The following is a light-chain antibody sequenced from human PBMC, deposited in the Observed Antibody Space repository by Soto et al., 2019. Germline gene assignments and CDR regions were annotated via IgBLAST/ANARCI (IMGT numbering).Light chain of an antibody. Sequence: DIQLTHSPSTLSASVGARVTITCRASPTISSWLAWYQQKPVRTPKLLPYGASSLQSGVPSGFSGSGSGTEFTLTISSLQPDDFATYYCQQYSEYSWMVGQGTKVEVK. CDR3: QQYSEYSWM. J-gene: IGKJ1*01. CDR2: GAS. V-gene: IGKV1-5*01. CDR1: PTISSW.